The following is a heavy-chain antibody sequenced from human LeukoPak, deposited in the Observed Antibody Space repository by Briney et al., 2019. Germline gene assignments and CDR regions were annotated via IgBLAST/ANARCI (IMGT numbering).Heavy chain of an antibody. CDR2: ISSSSSYI. Sequence: GGSLRLSCAASGLXFSSYSIIWVRQAPGKGLEWVSSISSSSSYIFYADSVKGRFTISRDNAKNSLYLQMNSMRAEATAVYYGARPPDYPSRFHYSDTSDSQVKEAYWGQGTLVTVSS. V-gene: IGHV3-21*01. D-gene: IGHD3-22*01. J-gene: IGHJ4*02. CDR1: GLXFSSYS. CDR3: ARPPDYPSRFHYSDTSDSQVKEAY.